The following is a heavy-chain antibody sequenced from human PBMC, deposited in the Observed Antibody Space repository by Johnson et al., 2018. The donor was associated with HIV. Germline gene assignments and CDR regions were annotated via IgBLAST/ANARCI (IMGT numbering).Heavy chain of an antibody. Sequence: EVQLVESGGGVVQPGGSLRLSCAASGFTFPNYAMYWVRQAPGKGLEWVSVIYSGGSTYYADSVKGRFTISRDNSKNTLYLQMNSLRAEDTAVYYCARSSGSYLDDAVDIWGQGTMVTVSA. D-gene: IGHD1-26*01. CDR2: IYSGGST. V-gene: IGHV3-66*01. J-gene: IGHJ3*02. CDR3: ARSSGSYLDDAVDI. CDR1: GFTFPNYA.